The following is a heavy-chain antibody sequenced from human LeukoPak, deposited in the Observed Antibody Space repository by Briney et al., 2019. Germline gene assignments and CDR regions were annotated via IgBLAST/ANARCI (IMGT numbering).Heavy chain of an antibody. D-gene: IGHD1-26*01. V-gene: IGHV3-66*04. CDR3: ARPHSGSYLNWFDP. CDR1: GFTVSSTY. J-gene: IGHJ5*02. Sequence: GGSLRLSCTASGFTVSSTYMTWVRQAPGKGLEWVSVIYKDGSSYYPDSVKGRFILSRDNSKNTVYLQMNSLRVEDTAVYYCARPHSGSYLNWFDPWGQGTLVTVSS. CDR2: IYKDGSS.